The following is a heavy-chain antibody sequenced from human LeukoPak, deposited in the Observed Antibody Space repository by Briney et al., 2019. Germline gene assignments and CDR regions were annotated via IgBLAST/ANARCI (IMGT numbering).Heavy chain of an antibody. Sequence: ASVKVSCKASGYTFTSYDINWVRQATGQGLEWMGWKNPNTGNTGYAQKFQGRVTITTDTSINTAYMELSSLRSDDTAVYYCAREGLDSWGQGTLVTVSS. J-gene: IGHJ4*02. CDR2: KNPNTGNT. CDR3: AREGLDS. CDR1: GYTFTSYD. V-gene: IGHV1-8*03.